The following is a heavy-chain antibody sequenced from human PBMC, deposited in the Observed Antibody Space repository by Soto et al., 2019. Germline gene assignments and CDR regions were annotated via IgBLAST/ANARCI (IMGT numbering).Heavy chain of an antibody. Sequence: QVQLQQWGAGLLKPSETLSLTCAVYGGSFSGYYWSWIRQPPGKGLEWIGEIIHSGSTNYNPSLKRQVTRTVYTSKNQFSLMLSSVTAADTPVYYCARGGVQFLLPRYFDLWGRGTLVTVSS. J-gene: IGHJ2*01. CDR2: IIHSGST. D-gene: IGHD3-10*01. CDR3: ARGGVQFLLPRYFDL. CDR1: GGSFSGYY. V-gene: IGHV4-34*01.